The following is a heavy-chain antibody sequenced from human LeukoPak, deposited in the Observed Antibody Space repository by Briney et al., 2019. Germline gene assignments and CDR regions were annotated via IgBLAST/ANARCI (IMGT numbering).Heavy chain of an antibody. CDR2: IYPGDSDT. Sequence: GESLKISCKGSGYHFTIYWIGWVRQMPGKGLEWMGIIYPGDSDTRYSPSFQGQVTISADKSISTAYLQWSSLKASDTAMYYCARHRPHFLNYGSGAHYYYYMDVWGKGTTVTVSS. D-gene: IGHD3-10*01. V-gene: IGHV5-51*01. CDR1: GYHFTIYW. CDR3: ARHRPHFLNYGSGAHYYYYMDV. J-gene: IGHJ6*03.